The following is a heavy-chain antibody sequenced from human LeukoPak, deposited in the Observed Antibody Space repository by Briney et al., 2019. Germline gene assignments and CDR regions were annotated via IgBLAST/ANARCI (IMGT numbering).Heavy chain of an antibody. Sequence: GGSLRLSCAASGFTFSTYAMSWVRQAPGKGLEWVSTISGSGGRTYYADSVKCRFTISRDNSKNTLYLQMNSLRAEDTAVYYCAKRGAVPGVYYFAYWGQGTLVTVSS. CDR1: GFTFSTYA. D-gene: IGHD6-19*01. J-gene: IGHJ4*02. CDR2: ISGSGGRT. V-gene: IGHV3-23*01. CDR3: AKRGAVPGVYYFAY.